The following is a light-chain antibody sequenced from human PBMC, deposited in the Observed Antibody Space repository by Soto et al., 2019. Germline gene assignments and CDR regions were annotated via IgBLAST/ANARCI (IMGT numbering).Light chain of an antibody. CDR2: AAS. J-gene: IGKJ4*01. CDR1: QGISSY. CDR3: QQYYSYPLT. V-gene: IGKV1-8*01. Sequence: AIRMTQSPSSFSASTGDRVTITCRASQGISSYLAWYQQKPGQAPKLLIYAASTLQSGVPSRFSGIGSGTDFTLTIICLQPEDFATYYCQQYYSYPLTFGGGTKVEIK.